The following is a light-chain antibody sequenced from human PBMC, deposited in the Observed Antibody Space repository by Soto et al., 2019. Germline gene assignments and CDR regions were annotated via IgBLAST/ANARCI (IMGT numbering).Light chain of an antibody. CDR3: QQRSNWPLIT. J-gene: IGKJ5*01. V-gene: IGKV3-15*01. CDR2: GAS. Sequence: EIVMTQSPATLSVSPGGRATLSFSASQSISGTLAWYQQKPGQAPRLLIYGASTRATGIPARFSGSGSGTEFTLTISSLQSEDFAVYHCQQRSNWPLITFGQGTRLEIK. CDR1: QSISGT.